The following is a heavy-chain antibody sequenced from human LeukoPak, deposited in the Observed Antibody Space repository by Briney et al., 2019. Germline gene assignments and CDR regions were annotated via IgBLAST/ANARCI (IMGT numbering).Heavy chain of an antibody. CDR2: ISYDENKK. V-gene: IGHV3-30*03. CDR1: GFTFSVYG. Sequence: GGSLRLSCAASGFTFSVYGMHWVRQAPGKGLEWVAVISYDENKKYYADSVKGRFTISRDNSKNTLYLQMNSLRAEDTAVYYCARDPGRRVYSSSWTFYYCDYWGQGTLVTVSS. CDR3: ARDPGRRVYSSSWTFYYCDY. J-gene: IGHJ4*02. D-gene: IGHD6-13*01.